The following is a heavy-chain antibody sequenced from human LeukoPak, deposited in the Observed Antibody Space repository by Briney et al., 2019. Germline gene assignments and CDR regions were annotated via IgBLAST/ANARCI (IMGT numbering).Heavy chain of an antibody. D-gene: IGHD3-22*01. CDR3: ARPYYYDSRIDP. V-gene: IGHV4-30-4*01. CDR1: GGSTSGGDYY. J-gene: IGHJ5*02. CDR2: MYYSGST. Sequence: SQTLSLTCTVSGGSTSGGDYYGSWIRQPPGKGLEWIAYMYYSGSTYYNPSLKSRVTMSADTSKNQLSLKLSSVTAADTAVYYCARPYYYDSRIDPWGQGILVTVSS.